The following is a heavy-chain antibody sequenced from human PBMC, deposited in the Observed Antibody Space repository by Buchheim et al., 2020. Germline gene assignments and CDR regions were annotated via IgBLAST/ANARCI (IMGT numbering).Heavy chain of an antibody. D-gene: IGHD3-16*01. CDR2: IIPMQDMT. Sequence: QVQLVQSGAEVKKPGSSVKVSCKASGGTISSHTISWVRQAPGQGLEWMGRIIPMQDMTVYAQKFQGRVTITADKSTGTAYMELRSLRSEDTAVYYCASPPGRMGADYGLDVWGQGTT. J-gene: IGHJ6*02. V-gene: IGHV1-69*09. CDR1: GGTISSHT. CDR3: ASPPGRMGADYGLDV.